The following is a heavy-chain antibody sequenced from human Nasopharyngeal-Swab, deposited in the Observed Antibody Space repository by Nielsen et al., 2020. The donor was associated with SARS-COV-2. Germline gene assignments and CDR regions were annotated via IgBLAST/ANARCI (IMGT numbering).Heavy chain of an antibody. V-gene: IGHV3-23*01. CDR3: AKQRLRAMDY. Sequence: GESLKISCAASGFTFSNSAMNWVRQDPGKGLEWVPIISGGGDSTYYADSVKGRFTISRDNSKNTLYLQLNSLTAEDTAVYYCAKQRLRAMDYWGQGTLVTVSS. CDR2: ISGGGDST. J-gene: IGHJ4*02. D-gene: IGHD4-17*01. CDR1: GFTFSNSA.